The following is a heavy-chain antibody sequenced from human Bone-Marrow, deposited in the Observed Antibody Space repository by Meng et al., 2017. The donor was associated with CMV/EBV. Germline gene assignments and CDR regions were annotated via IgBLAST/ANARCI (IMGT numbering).Heavy chain of an antibody. CDR3: TRSNGSGSYSYYYYGMDV. CDR2: SDWDDDK. Sequence: SGPTLLKPTQTLTLTCTFSGCSLSTSGMRVSWIRQPPGKALEWLARSDWDDDKFYSTSLKTRLTISKDTSKNQVVLTMTNMDPVDTATYYCTRSNGSGSYSYYYYGMDVWGQGTTVTVSS. D-gene: IGHD3-10*01. J-gene: IGHJ6*02. CDR1: GCSLSTSGMR. V-gene: IGHV2-70D*14.